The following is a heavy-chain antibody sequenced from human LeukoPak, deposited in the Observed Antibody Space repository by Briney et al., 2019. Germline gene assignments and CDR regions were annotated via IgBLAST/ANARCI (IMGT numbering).Heavy chain of an antibody. Sequence: GESLKISCKSSGYSFTSYWIGWVRQMPGKGLEWMGIIYPGDSDTRYSPSFQGQVTISADKSISTAYLQWSSLKASDTAMYYCARVSLGYCSGGSCYEEFDYWGQGTLVTVSS. J-gene: IGHJ4*02. CDR1: GYSFTSYW. D-gene: IGHD2-15*01. CDR3: ARVSLGYCSGGSCYEEFDY. CDR2: IYPGDSDT. V-gene: IGHV5-51*01.